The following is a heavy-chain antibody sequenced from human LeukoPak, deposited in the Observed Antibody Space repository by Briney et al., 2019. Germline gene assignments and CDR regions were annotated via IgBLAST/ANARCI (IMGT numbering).Heavy chain of an antibody. CDR2: IKQDGSEK. D-gene: IGHD3-10*01. Sequence: GGSLRLSCAASGFTFSSYWMSWVRQAPGKGLEWVANIKQDGSEKYYVDSVKGRFTISRDNAKNSLYLQMNSLRAEDTAVYYCARGLSAQLLWFGELEVYYMDVWGKGNPGHRLL. CDR3: ARGLSAQLLWFGELEVYYMDV. CDR1: GFTFSSYW. V-gene: IGHV3-7*01. J-gene: IGHJ6*03.